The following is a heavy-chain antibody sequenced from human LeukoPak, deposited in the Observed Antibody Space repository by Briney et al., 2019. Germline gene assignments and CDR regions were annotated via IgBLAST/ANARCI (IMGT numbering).Heavy chain of an antibody. V-gene: IGHV4-4*07. D-gene: IGHD3-16*01. J-gene: IGHJ4*02. CDR2: IYTSGST. CDR1: GGSISSYY. Sequence: SETLSLTCTVSGGSISSYYWSWIRQAAGKGLEWIGRIYTSGSTNYNPPLKSRVTISVDKSKNQFSLKLSSVTAADTAVYYCARDVGADVWGMFYFDYWGQGTLVTVSS. CDR3: ARDVGADVWGMFYFDY.